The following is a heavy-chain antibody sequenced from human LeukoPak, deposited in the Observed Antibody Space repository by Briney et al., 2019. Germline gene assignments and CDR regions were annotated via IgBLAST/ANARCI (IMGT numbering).Heavy chain of an antibody. CDR2: IYTSGST. CDR3: ARALPYYYDSSGDAFDI. CDR1: GGSISSGSYY. V-gene: IGHV4-61*02. J-gene: IGHJ3*02. D-gene: IGHD3-22*01. Sequence: SETLSLTCTVSGGSISSGSYYWSWIRQPAGKGLEWIGRIYTSGSTNYNPSLKSRVTISVDTSKNQFSLKLSSVTAADTAVYYCARALPYYYDSSGDAFDIWGQGTMVTVPS.